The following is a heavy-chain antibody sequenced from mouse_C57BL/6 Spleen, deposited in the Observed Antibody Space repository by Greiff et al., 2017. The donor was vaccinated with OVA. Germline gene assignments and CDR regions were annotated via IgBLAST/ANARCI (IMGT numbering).Heavy chain of an antibody. D-gene: IGHD1-1*01. CDR3: ASNGLVRFHWYFDV. CDR2: INPSTGGT. V-gene: IGHV1-42*01. Sequence: VQLKESGPELVQPGASVTISCKASGYSFTGYYMNWVKQSPEKSLEWIGEINPSTGGTSYNQKFKAKATLTVDTSSSTSYMQLRSLTSEDSADYYCASNGLVRFHWYFDVWGTGTTVTVSS. J-gene: IGHJ1*03. CDR1: GYSFTGYY.